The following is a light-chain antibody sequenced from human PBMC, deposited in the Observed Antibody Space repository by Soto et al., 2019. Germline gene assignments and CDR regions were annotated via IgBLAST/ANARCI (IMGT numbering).Light chain of an antibody. CDR1: QSFSSSY. CDR3: QHYGSALFT. J-gene: IGKJ3*01. Sequence: EIVLTQSPGTLSLSPGERATLSCRASQSFSSSYLAWYQQKPGQAHRLLIYGASSRATGIPDRFSGSGSGTDFTLTISSLVPEDFAVYYCQHYGSALFTFGPGTKVDVK. V-gene: IGKV3-20*01. CDR2: GAS.